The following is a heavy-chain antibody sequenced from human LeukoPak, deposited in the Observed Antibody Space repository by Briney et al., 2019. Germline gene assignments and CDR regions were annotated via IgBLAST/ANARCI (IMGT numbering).Heavy chain of an antibody. J-gene: IGHJ4*02. Sequence: GGSLRLSCAASGFTFSSYWMHWVRQVPGKGRVWVSRINSDGTTSYADSVKGRFTISRNNAKNTLYLQMNNLRVEDTAVFYCARDGSLPDYWGRGTLVTVSP. V-gene: IGHV3-74*01. CDR1: GFTFSSYW. CDR3: ARDGSLPDY. CDR2: INSDGTT.